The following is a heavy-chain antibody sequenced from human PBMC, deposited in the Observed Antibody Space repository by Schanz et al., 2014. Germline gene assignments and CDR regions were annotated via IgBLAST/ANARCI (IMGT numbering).Heavy chain of an antibody. V-gene: IGHV3-74*02. J-gene: IGHJ3*02. CDR1: GFTFSSHW. CDR2: INSVGSNT. CDR3: AKGRFGELSAFDI. Sequence: VQLVESGGGLVQPGGSLRLSCAASGFTFSSHWMHWVRQDPGKGLVWVARINSVGSNTDYADSVTGRFTISRDNAENTLFLQMNSLRVEDTAVYYCAKGRFGELSAFDIWGQGTMVTVSS. D-gene: IGHD3-10*01.